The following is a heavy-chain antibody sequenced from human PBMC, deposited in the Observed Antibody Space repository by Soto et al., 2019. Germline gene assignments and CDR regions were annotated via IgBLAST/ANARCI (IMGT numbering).Heavy chain of an antibody. J-gene: IGHJ3*02. V-gene: IGHV1-24*01. CDR2: FDPEDGET. CDR3: ATDFIWGSYRNVPTDAFDI. D-gene: IGHD3-16*02. Sequence: ASVKVSCKVSGYTLTELSMHWVRQAPGKGLEWMGGFDPEDGETIYAQKFQGRVTMTEDTSTDTAYMELSSLRSEDTAVYYCATDFIWGSYRNVPTDAFDIWGRGTMVTVSS. CDR1: GYTLTELS.